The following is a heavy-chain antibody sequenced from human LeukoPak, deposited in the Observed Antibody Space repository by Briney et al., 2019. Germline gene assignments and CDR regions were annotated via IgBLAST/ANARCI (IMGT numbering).Heavy chain of an antibody. V-gene: IGHV1-24*01. Sequence: ASVKVSCKVSGYTLTELSMHWVRQAPGKGLEWMGGFDPEDGETIYAQKFQGRVTMTEDTSTDTAYMELSSLRSEDTAVYYCARDDYGSGNLDYWGQGTLVTVSS. J-gene: IGHJ4*02. CDR3: ARDDYGSGNLDY. CDR1: GYTLTELS. D-gene: IGHD3-10*01. CDR2: FDPEDGET.